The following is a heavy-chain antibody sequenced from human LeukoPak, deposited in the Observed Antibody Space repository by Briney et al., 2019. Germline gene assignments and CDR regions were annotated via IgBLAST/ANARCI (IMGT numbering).Heavy chain of an antibody. J-gene: IGHJ5*02. D-gene: IGHD2-21*02. CDR3: ARDGGDLNWFDP. CDR2: INPSGGST. Sequence: GASVEVSCKASGYTFTSYYMHWVRQAPGQGLEWMGIINPSGGSTSYAQKFQGRVTITRDMSTSTAYMELSSLRSEDTAVYYCARDGGDLNWFDPWGQGTLVTVSS. V-gene: IGHV1-46*01. CDR1: GYTFTSYY.